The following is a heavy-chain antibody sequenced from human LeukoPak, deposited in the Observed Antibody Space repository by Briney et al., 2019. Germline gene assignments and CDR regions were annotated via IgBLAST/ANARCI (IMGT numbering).Heavy chain of an antibody. CDR1: GFTVSSNY. CDR2: IYSGGSA. V-gene: IGHV3-66*01. CDR3: ATSGWWGYFDY. J-gene: IGHJ4*02. D-gene: IGHD6-19*01. Sequence: PGGSLRLSCAASGFTVSSNYMSWVRQAPGKGLEWVSIIYSGGSAYYADSVRGRLTISRDNSKNTLYLLMNSLRAEDTAVYYCATSGWWGYFDYWGQGTLVTVSS.